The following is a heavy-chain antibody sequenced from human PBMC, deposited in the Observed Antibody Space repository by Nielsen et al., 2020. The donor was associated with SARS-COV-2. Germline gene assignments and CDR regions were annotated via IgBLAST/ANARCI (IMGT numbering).Heavy chain of an antibody. Sequence: GGSLRLSCAASGFTFSSYWMHWVRQAVGKGPVWVALINSDGSTTTYADSAKGRFTISRDNAKKTLYLQMNSLRGEDAAVYYCGRGDILTGYIDYWGQGTLVTVSS. V-gene: IGHV3-74*03. J-gene: IGHJ4*02. CDR1: GFTFSSYW. CDR3: GRGDILTGYIDY. D-gene: IGHD3-9*01. CDR2: INSDGSTT.